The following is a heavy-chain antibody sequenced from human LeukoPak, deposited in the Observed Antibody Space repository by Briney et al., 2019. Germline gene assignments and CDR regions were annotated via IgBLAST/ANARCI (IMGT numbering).Heavy chain of an antibody. Sequence: GGSLRLSCAASGFTFSGYSMNWVRQAPGKGLEWVSSISSSSTYIYYAGSVKGRFTISRDNAKNSLYLQMNSLRAEDTAVYYCAGVYYGSGSSFDYWGQGTLVTVSS. V-gene: IGHV3-21*01. D-gene: IGHD3-10*01. J-gene: IGHJ4*02. CDR2: ISSSSTYI. CDR3: AGVYYGSGSSFDY. CDR1: GFTFSGYS.